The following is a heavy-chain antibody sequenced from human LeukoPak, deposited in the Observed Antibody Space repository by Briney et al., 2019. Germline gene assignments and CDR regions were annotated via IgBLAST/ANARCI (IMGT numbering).Heavy chain of an antibody. CDR2: IKSDGSST. CDR3: ARGSDCSGGSCYSYWYFDL. CDR1: AFTFSSYW. Sequence: GGSLRLSCAASAFTFSSYWMHWVRQAPGKGLVWVSRIKSDGSSTSYADSVRGRFTNSRDNAKNTLYLQMNSLRAEDTAMYYCARGSDCSGGSCYSYWYFDLWGRGTLVTVSS. V-gene: IGHV3-74*01. D-gene: IGHD2-15*01. J-gene: IGHJ2*01.